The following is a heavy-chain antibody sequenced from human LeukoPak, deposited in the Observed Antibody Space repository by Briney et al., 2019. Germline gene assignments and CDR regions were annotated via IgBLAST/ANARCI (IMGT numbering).Heavy chain of an antibody. V-gene: IGHV3-7*01. CDR2: IKQDGSEK. CDR3: ARDTDYVWGSSPYY. J-gene: IGHJ4*02. D-gene: IGHD3-16*01. Sequence: PGGSLRLSCAASGFIFSNSWMSWVRQAPGKGLEWVANIKQDGSEKYYVDSVKGRFTISRDNAKNSLYLQMNSLRAEDTAVYYCARDTDYVWGSSPYYWGQGTLVTVSS. CDR1: GFIFSNSW.